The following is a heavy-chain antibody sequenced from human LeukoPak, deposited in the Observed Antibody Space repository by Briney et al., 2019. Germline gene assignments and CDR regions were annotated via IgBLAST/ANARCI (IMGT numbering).Heavy chain of an antibody. CDR1: GGSISSYY. J-gene: IGHJ3*02. CDR2: IYYSGST. D-gene: IGHD5-18*01. CDR3: ARDLGVMVRAFDI. V-gene: IGHV4-59*01. Sequence: ETLSLTCTVSGGSISSYYWSWIRQPPGKRLEWIGYIYYSGSTSYNPSLKSRVTISVDTSKNQISLKLSSVTAADTAVYYCARDLGVMVRAFDIWGQGTMVTVSS.